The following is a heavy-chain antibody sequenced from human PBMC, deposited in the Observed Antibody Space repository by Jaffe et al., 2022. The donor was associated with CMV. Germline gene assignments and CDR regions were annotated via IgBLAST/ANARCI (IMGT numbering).Heavy chain of an antibody. CDR3: ASQHLKTGTTPDYYFDY. Sequence: QLQLQESGPGLVKPSETLSLTCTVSGGSISSSSYYWGWIRQPPGKGLEWIGSIYYSGSTYYNPSLKSRVTISVDTSKNQFSLKLSSVTAADTAVYYCASQHLKTGTTPDYYFDYWGQGTLVTVSS. D-gene: IGHD1-7*01. CDR1: GGSISSSSYY. CDR2: IYYSGST. J-gene: IGHJ4*02. V-gene: IGHV4-39*01.